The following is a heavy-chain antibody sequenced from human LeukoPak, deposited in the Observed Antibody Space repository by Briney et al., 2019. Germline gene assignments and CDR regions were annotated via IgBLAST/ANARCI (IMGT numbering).Heavy chain of an antibody. V-gene: IGHV5-51*01. CDR2: IYPGDSDT. Sequence: GESLKISCKGSGYSFTSYWIGWVRQMPGKGLEWMGIIYPGDSDTSYSPSFQGQVTISADKSISTAYLQWSSLKASDTAMYYCARGGYGQLVFNWFDPWGQGTLVTVSS. CDR3: ARGGYGQLVFNWFDP. CDR1: GYSFTSYW. D-gene: IGHD6-6*01. J-gene: IGHJ5*02.